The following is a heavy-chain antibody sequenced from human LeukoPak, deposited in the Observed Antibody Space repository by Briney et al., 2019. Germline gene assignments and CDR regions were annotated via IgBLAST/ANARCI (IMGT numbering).Heavy chain of an antibody. CDR1: GLTFSMYG. J-gene: IGHJ4*02. CDR2: AYADGDRK. D-gene: IGHD3-22*01. V-gene: IGHV3-33*01. Sequence: PGGSLRLSCAASGLTFSMYGMHWVRQAPGKGLEWVAVAYADGDRKYYADSVEGRFIISRDNARQTLDIQMNSLRVEDTALYYCVTGIGYYYAHWGQGTLVTVCS. CDR3: VTGIGYYYAH.